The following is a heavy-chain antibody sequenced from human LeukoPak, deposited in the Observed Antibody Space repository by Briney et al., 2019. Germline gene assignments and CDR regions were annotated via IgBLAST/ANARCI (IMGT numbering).Heavy chain of an antibody. CDR2: INPNSGGT. CDR3: ARERSAYCGGDCFLDFDY. J-gene: IGHJ4*02. D-gene: IGHD2-21*02. Sequence: ASVKVSCKASGYTFTGYYMHWVRQAPGQGLEWMGWINPNSGGTNYAQKFQGRVTMTRDTSISTAYMELSRLGSDDTAVYYCARERSAYCGGDCFLDFDYWGQGTLVTVSS. V-gene: IGHV1-2*02. CDR1: GYTFTGYY.